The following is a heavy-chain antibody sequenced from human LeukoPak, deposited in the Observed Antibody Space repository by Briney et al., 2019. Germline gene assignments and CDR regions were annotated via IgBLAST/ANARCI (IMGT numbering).Heavy chain of an antibody. CDR2: IYHSGST. CDR3: ARDGLYCSGGSCSHTHFDY. Sequence: SQTLSLTCAVSGGSISSGGYSWSWIRQPPGKGLEWIGYIYHSGSTYYNPSLKSRVTISVDRSKNQFSLKLSSVTAADTAVYYCARDGLYCSGGSCSHTHFDYWGQGTLVTVSS. D-gene: IGHD2-15*01. V-gene: IGHV4-30-2*01. J-gene: IGHJ4*02. CDR1: GGSISSGGYS.